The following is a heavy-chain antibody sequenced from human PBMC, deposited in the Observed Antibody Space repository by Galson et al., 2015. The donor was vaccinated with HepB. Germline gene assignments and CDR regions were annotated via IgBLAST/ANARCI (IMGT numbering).Heavy chain of an antibody. Sequence: SLRLSCAASGFTFSSYAMHWVRQAPGKGLEYVSAISSNGGSTYYADSVKGRFTISRDNSKNTLYLQMSSLRAEDTAVYYCVSLEGAYYYDSSGYTDAFDIWGQGTMVTVSS. D-gene: IGHD3-22*01. CDR3: VSLEGAYYYDSSGYTDAFDI. V-gene: IGHV3-64D*06. CDR1: GFTFSSYA. J-gene: IGHJ3*02. CDR2: ISSNGGST.